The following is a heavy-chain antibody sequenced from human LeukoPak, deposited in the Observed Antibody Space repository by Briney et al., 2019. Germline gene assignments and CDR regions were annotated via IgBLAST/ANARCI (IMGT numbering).Heavy chain of an antibody. CDR2: INPSGGSA. V-gene: IGHV1-46*01. CDR1: GYTFTSYY. CDR3: ARAGRRLLLGY. D-gene: IGHD2-2*01. Sequence: GASVKVSCKASGYTFTSYYMHWVRQAPGQGLEWMGIINPSGGSASYAQKFQGRVTMTRDTSTSTVYMELSSLRSEDTAVYYCARAGRRLLLGYWGQGTLVTVSS. J-gene: IGHJ4*02.